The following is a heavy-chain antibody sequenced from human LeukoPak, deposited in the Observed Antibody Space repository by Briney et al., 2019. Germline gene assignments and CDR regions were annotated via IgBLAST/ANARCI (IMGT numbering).Heavy chain of an antibody. CDR1: GFTFTNYD. Sequence: GGSLRLSCAASGFTFTNYDIHWVRQAPGKGLEWVALISYDGINKYYADSVKGRFTISRDNSNNTVYLQMNSLRAEDTAVYYRAKPQLMGSSSWYGYLGQGTLVTVSS. V-gene: IGHV3-30*18. CDR3: AKPQLMGSSSWYGY. J-gene: IGHJ4*02. CDR2: ISYDGINK. D-gene: IGHD6-13*01.